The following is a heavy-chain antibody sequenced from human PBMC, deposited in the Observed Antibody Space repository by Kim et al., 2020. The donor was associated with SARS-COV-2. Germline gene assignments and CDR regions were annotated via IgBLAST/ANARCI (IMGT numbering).Heavy chain of an antibody. CDR2: IDRSGGT. CDR3: ASERWLGY. J-gene: IGHJ4*02. Sequence: GGSLRLSCVVSGFMFSSHDMSWVRQAPGKGLEWVSTIDRSGGTNYADSVKGRFTFSRENSKNTVYLQMNSLTAEDTAVYYFASERWLGYWGQGTLVTV. CDR1: GFMFSSHD. D-gene: IGHD6-19*01. V-gene: IGHV3-23*01.